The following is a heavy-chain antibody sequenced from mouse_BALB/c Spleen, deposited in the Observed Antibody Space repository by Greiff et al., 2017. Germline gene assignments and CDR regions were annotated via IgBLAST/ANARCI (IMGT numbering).Heavy chain of an antibody. CDR3: ARDIALDYAMDY. J-gene: IGHJ4*01. CDR1: GFTFTDYY. Sequence: VQLKESGGGLVQPGGSLRLSCATSGFTFTDYYMSWVRQPPGKALEWLGFIRNKANGYTTEYSASVKGRFTISRDNSQSILYLQMNTLRAEDSATYYCARDIALDYAMDYWGQGTSVTVSS. V-gene: IGHV7-3*02. CDR2: IRNKANGYTT.